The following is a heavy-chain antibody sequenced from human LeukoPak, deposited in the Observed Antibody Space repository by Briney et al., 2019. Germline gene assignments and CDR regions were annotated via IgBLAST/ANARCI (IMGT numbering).Heavy chain of an antibody. Sequence: GGSLRLSCAAAGFTFSSYGMDWVRQAAGKGLEWVAFIRYDGSNKYYADSVKGRFTISRDNSKNTLYLQMNSLRTEDTAVYYCAKAWDAYYYYYMDVWGKGTTVTVSS. CDR1: GFTFSSYG. CDR2: IRYDGSNK. CDR3: AKAWDAYYYYYMDV. D-gene: IGHD1-26*01. J-gene: IGHJ6*03. V-gene: IGHV3-30*02.